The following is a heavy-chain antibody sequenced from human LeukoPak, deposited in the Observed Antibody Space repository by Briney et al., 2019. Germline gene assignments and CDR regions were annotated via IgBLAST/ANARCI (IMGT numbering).Heavy chain of an antibody. V-gene: IGHV3-53*01. CDR2: IYSGGKT. CDR1: GFTVSSNS. CDR3: ARDEYYYDSSGYYFPGGLHY. Sequence: PGGSLRLSCTVSGFTVSSNSWSWVRQAPGKGLEWVSSIYSGGKTHSSDSVKGRFTISRDNSKNTLYLQMNSLRAEDTAVYYCARDEYYYDSSGYYFPGGLHYWGQGTLVTVSS. J-gene: IGHJ4*02. D-gene: IGHD3-22*01.